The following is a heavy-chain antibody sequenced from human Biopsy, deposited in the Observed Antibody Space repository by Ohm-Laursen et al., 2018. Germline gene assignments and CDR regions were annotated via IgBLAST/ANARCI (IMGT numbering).Heavy chain of an antibody. Sequence: SLRLSCTASGFTFSNYGMHWVRQAPGKGLEWLAVIWYDGSNKYYGDSVQGRFTISRDNSKNTVYLQMNSLRAEDTAIYYCARDSTINKVTTADYWGQGTLVTVSS. CDR3: ARDSTINKVTTADY. V-gene: IGHV3-33*01. CDR1: GFTFSNYG. CDR2: IWYDGSNK. D-gene: IGHD4-17*01. J-gene: IGHJ4*02.